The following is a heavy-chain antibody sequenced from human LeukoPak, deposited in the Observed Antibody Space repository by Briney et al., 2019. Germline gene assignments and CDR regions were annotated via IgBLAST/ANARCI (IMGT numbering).Heavy chain of an antibody. V-gene: IGHV1-69*13. CDR2: IIPIFGTA. Sequence: ASVKVSCKASGGTFSSYAISWVRQAPGQGLEWMGGIIPIFGTANYAQKFQGRVTITADESTSTAYMELSSLRSEDTAVYYCATNGRYGGDAFDIWGQGTVVTVSS. CDR1: GGTFSSYA. D-gene: IGHD3-16*01. J-gene: IGHJ3*02. CDR3: ATNGRYGGDAFDI.